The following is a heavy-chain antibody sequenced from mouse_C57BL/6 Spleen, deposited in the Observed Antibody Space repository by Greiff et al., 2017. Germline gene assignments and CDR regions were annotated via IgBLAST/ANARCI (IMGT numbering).Heavy chain of an antibody. Sequence: VQLQQSGAELVRPGASVTLSCKASGYTFTDYEMHWVKQTPVHGLEWIGAIDPETGGTAYNQKFKGKAILTADKSSSTAYMELRSLTSEDSAVYYCTVGGYYLDYWGQGTTLTVSS. CDR2: IDPETGGT. D-gene: IGHD4-1*01. CDR1: GYTFTDYE. V-gene: IGHV1-15*01. J-gene: IGHJ2*01. CDR3: TVGGYYLDY.